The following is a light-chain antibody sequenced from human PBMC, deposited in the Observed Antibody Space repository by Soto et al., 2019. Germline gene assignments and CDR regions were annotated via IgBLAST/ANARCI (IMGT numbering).Light chain of an antibody. Sequence: EIVMTQSPATLSLSPGERATLSFMASQSLSFNLAWYQQKPGQAPRLLIYDASNRATGIPARFSGSGSGTDFTLTISSLEPEDFAVYYCQQRSNWPWTFGQGTKVDIK. CDR3: QQRSNWPWT. J-gene: IGKJ1*01. CDR2: DAS. V-gene: IGKV3-11*01. CDR1: QSLSFN.